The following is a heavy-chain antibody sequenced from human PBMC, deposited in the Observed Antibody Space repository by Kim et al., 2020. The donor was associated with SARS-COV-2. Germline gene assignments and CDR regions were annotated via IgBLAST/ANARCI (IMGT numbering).Heavy chain of an antibody. CDR1: GFIIRTYW. D-gene: IGHD3-10*01. Sequence: GGSLRLSCVASGFIIRTYWMTWVRQPPGKGLEWVGNIKEDGSEAYYADSVKGRFTISRDNAKNSLYLQINSLRAEDTAVYYCMRDQGTYWGQGTLVIVSS. J-gene: IGHJ4*02. CDR3: MRDQGTY. V-gene: IGHV3-7*01. CDR2: IKEDGSEA.